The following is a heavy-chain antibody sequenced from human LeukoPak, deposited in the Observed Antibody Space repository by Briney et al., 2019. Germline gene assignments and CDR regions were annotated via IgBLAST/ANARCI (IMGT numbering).Heavy chain of an antibody. Sequence: SETLSLTCAVYGGSSSDYYWSWMRQPPGKGLEWIGEINHSGSTNYNPSLKSRVTISGHTSKNQFSLKLSSVTAADTAVYYCGYSSGYQQHWGQGTLVTVSS. CDR1: GGSSSDYY. J-gene: IGHJ1*01. CDR2: INHSGST. CDR3: GYSSGYQQH. V-gene: IGHV4-34*01. D-gene: IGHD6-19*01.